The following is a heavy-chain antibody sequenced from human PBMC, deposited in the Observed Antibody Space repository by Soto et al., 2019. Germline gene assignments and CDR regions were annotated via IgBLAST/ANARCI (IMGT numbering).Heavy chain of an antibody. J-gene: IGHJ4*02. Sequence: ASVKVSCKASGYKFSNYYMAWVRQAPGQGLEWMGRMSAYDGNTNYAQKFQERVAITTDTSTSTAYMELRHLRLNNRGVYYYERVEYGDLVYLDFWGQGTLVTVSS. CDR3: ERVEYGDLVYLDF. V-gene: IGHV1-18*01. CDR1: GYKFSNYY. CDR2: MSAYDGNT. D-gene: IGHD2-21*01.